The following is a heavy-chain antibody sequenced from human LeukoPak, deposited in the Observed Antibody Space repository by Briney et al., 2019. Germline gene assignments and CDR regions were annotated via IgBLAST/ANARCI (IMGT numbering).Heavy chain of an antibody. Sequence: ASVKVSCKASGYTFTVYYMHWVRQAPGQGLEWMGWINPNSGGTNYAQKFQGRVTMTRDTSISTAYMELSRLRSDDTAVYYCARSKVVVAGRLSRREFDYWGQGTLVTVSS. V-gene: IGHV1-2*02. D-gene: IGHD3-22*01. CDR2: INPNSGGT. CDR3: ARSKVVVAGRLSRREFDY. CDR1: GYTFTVYY. J-gene: IGHJ4*02.